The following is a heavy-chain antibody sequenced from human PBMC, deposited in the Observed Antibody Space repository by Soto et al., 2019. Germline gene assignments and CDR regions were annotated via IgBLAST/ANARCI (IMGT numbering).Heavy chain of an antibody. V-gene: IGHV1-69*02. Sequence: QVQLVQSGAEVKKPGSSVKVSCKASGGTFSSYTISWVRQAPGQGLEWMGRIIPILGIANYAQKFQGRVTITADKSTSTAYMELSSLRSEDTAVYYCARLPGSTRYPGLDYWGQGTLVTVSS. CDR1: GGTFSSYT. CDR3: ARLPGSTRYPGLDY. CDR2: IIPILGIA. D-gene: IGHD6-13*01. J-gene: IGHJ4*02.